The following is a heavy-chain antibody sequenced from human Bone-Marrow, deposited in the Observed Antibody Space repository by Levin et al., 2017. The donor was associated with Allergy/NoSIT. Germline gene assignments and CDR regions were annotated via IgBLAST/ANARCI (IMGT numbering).Heavy chain of an antibody. V-gene: IGHV4-39*01. CDR1: GTSIISNAYY. Sequence: SETLSLTCSVSGTSIISNAYYWGWVRQPPGKGLEWIGTVHYTGSTYYKPSLESRVTISVDTSKSQFSLRLTSVTAADTAVYYCARTVNPLTGWFDHWGQGTLVTVSS. D-gene: IGHD4-11*01. CDR2: VHYTGST. CDR3: ARTVNPLTGWFDH. J-gene: IGHJ5*02.